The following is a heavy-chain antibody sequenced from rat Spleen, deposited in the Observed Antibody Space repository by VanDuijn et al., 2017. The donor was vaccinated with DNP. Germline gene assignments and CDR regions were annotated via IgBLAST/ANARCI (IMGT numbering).Heavy chain of an antibody. CDR2: ISTSGGSA. Sequence: EVQLVESGGGLAQPGRSLKLSCAASGFAFSNYDMAWVRRAPTKGLEWVASISTSGGSAYYRDSVKGRFTVSRDNAKTTLYLQVDSLRSEDTATYYCVRRGGKGLFSKWGQGTLVTVSS. CDR3: VRRGGKGLFSK. V-gene: IGHV5S23*01. D-gene: IGHD3-1*01. J-gene: IGHJ3*01. CDR1: GFAFSNYD.